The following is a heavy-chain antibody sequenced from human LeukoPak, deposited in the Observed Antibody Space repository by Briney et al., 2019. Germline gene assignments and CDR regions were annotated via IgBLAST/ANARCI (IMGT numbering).Heavy chain of an antibody. Sequence: GGSLRLSCAASGFAFSSYNMKWVRRASGKGLEWVSFISTTSTYIYYADSVKGRFTVSRDNSKNLLYLQMDSLRVEDTAVYYCARAGTCSSTSCDGGIEYWGQETLVTVS. V-gene: IGHV3-21*06. D-gene: IGHD2-2*01. J-gene: IGHJ4*02. CDR1: GFAFSSYN. CDR2: ISTTSTYI. CDR3: ARAGTCSSTSCDGGIEY.